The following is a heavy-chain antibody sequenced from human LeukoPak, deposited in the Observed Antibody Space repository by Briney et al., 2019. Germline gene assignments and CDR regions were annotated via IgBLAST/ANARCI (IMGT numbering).Heavy chain of an antibody. V-gene: IGHV5-10-1*01. Sequence: GESLKISCKGSGYSFTTYWISWVRQMPGKGLEWMGRFDPSDSYTNYSPSFQGHVTISADKSISTAYLQWSSLKASDTAMYYCARLRHYYDSSGYYLDYWGQGTLVTVSS. J-gene: IGHJ4*02. CDR1: GYSFTTYW. CDR2: FDPSDSYT. CDR3: ARLRHYYDSSGYYLDY. D-gene: IGHD3-22*01.